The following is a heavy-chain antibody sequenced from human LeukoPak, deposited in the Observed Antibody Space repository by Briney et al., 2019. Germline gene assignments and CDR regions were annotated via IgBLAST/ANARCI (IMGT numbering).Heavy chain of an antibody. J-gene: IGHJ5*02. D-gene: IGHD3-10*01. Sequence: PSETLSLTCTVSGGSISSSSYYWGWIRQPPGKELEWIGSIYYSGSTYYNPSLKSRVTISVNTSKNQFSLRLSSVTAADTAVYYCARDLRITMVRGVINWFDPWGQGTLVTVSS. V-gene: IGHV4-39*07. CDR2: IYYSGST. CDR3: ARDLRITMVRGVINWFDP. CDR1: GGSISSSSYY.